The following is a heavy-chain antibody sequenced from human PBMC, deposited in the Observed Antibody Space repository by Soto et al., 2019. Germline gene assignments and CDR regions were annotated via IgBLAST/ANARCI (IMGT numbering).Heavy chain of an antibody. V-gene: IGHV1-2*04. CDR2: INPNSGGT. D-gene: IGHD6-13*01. J-gene: IGHJ4*02. CDR1: GYTFTGYY. Sequence: GASVKVSCKASGYTFTGYYMHWVRQAPGQGLEWMGWINPNSGGTNYAQKFQGWVTMTRDTSISTAYMELSRLRSDDTAVYYCAIRYSSSWYSFDYWGQGTLVTVSS. CDR3: AIRYSSSWYSFDY.